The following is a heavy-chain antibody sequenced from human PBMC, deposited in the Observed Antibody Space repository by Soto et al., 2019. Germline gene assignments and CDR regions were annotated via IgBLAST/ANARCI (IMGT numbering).Heavy chain of an antibody. J-gene: IGHJ4*02. CDR3: ARRTARGYGDYFVY. Sequence: PGGSLRLSCTASGFPFSTYAMHLVRQAPGKGLEWVALISYDGGNKYYADSVKGRFTISRDDSKNALYLQMNSLRAEDTAVYYCARRTARGYGDYFVYWGQGTLVTVSS. D-gene: IGHD4-17*01. CDR1: GFPFSTYA. CDR2: ISYDGGNK. V-gene: IGHV3-30-3*01.